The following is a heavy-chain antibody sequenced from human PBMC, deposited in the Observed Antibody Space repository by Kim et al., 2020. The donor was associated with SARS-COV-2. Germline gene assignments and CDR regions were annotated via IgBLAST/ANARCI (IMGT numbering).Heavy chain of an antibody. J-gene: IGHJ6*02. Sequence: GGSLRLSCAASGFTFSNAWMSWVRQAPGKGLEWVGRIKSKTDGGTTDYAAPVKGRFTISRDDSKNTLYLQMNSLKTEDTAVYYCTTDLYDYYGSDHWYYYYGMDVWGQGTTVTVSS. CDR3: TTDLYDYYGSDHWYYYYGMDV. CDR2: IKSKTDGGTT. V-gene: IGHV3-15*01. CDR1: GFTFSNAW. D-gene: IGHD3-10*01.